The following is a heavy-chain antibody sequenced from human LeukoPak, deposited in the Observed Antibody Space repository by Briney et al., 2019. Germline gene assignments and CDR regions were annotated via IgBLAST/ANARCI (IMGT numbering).Heavy chain of an antibody. V-gene: IGHV3-30*02. Sequence: PGGSLRLSCATSKFTFSTYGMHWVRQAPGKGLEWVSFIRYDGSNKYYADSVKGRFTISRDNAKNTLNLQMNSLRAEDTAVYYCARDLGQYYDTSDNWFDPWGQGTLVTVSS. CDR2: IRYDGSNK. D-gene: IGHD3-22*01. CDR3: ARDLGQYYDTSDNWFDP. CDR1: KFTFSTYG. J-gene: IGHJ5*02.